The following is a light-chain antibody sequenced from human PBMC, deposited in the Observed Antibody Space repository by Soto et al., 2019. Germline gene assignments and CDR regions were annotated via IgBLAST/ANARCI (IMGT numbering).Light chain of an antibody. Sequence: QSALTQPASVSGSPGQSITISCTGTSSDVGSYNLVSWYQQHPGKAPKLMIYEFSKRPSGVSNRFSGSKSGNTASLTISGLQAEDEADYYCCSYAGSSTPAVFGGGTQLTVL. J-gene: IGLJ7*01. CDR2: EFS. CDR1: SSDVGSYNL. CDR3: CSYAGSSTPAV. V-gene: IGLV2-23*02.